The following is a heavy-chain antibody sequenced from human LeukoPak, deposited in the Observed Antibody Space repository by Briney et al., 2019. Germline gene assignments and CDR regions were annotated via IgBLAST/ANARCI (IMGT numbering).Heavy chain of an antibody. D-gene: IGHD5-24*01. Sequence: GSLLLSCAASGFTFSSYEMNGGRQAPGKGLEWVSYISSSGSTIYYADSVKGRFTISRDDAKNSLYLQMNSLRAEDTAVYYCARARDGYFDYWGQGTLVTVSS. CDR1: GFTFSSYE. CDR2: ISSSGSTI. V-gene: IGHV3-48*03. J-gene: IGHJ4*02. CDR3: ARARDGYFDY.